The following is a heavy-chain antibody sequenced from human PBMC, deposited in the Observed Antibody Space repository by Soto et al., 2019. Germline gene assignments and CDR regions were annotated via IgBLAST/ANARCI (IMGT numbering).Heavy chain of an antibody. CDR2: IRFDGSNI. J-gene: IGHJ4*02. D-gene: IGHD1-26*01. Sequence: QVQLVESGGGVVQPGRSLRLSCAVSEIIFSGYGMHWVRQAPGKGLERVAVIRFDGSNIHYADSVKGRFTISRDNSKNALYLQMDSLRAEDTAVYYCARDGVGGTVFFGYLDYWGQGALVTVSS. CDR3: ARDGVGGTVFFGYLDY. V-gene: IGHV3-33*01. CDR1: EIIFSGYG.